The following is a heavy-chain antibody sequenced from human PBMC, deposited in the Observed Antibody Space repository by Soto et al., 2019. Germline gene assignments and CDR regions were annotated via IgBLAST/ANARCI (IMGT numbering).Heavy chain of an antibody. J-gene: IGHJ4*02. CDR1: GLTFSNYA. CDR2: ISGSGGST. V-gene: IGHV3-23*01. Sequence: GGSLRLSCAASGLTFSNYAMNWVRQAPGKGLEWVSAISGSGGSTHYADSVKGRFTISRDNSKNTLYLQMNSLRAEDTAIYYCAKEDSGYRYSDTYYSDCWGQGTLVTVSS. D-gene: IGHD5-18*01. CDR3: AKEDSGYRYSDTYYSDC.